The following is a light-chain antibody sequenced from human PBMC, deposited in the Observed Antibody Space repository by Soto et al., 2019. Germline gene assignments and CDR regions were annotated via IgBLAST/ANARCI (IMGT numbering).Light chain of an antibody. V-gene: IGKV3-11*01. J-gene: IGKJ4*01. CDR2: DAS. CDR1: QSVSSY. CDR3: QQRSNLPTP. Sequence: EIVLTQSPATLSLSPGERATLSCRASQSVSSYLAWYQQKPGQAPRLLIYDASNRATGGPARFSGSGSGTAFTRTIRSLEPEDFAVYYCQQRSNLPTPCGGGTKVEIK.